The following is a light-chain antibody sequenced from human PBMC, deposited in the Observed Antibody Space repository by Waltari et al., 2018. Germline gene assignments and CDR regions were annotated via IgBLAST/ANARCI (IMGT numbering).Light chain of an antibody. CDR3: SSYTGSSTWV. CDR1: SRDMGDYNY. Sequence: QSALTQPASVSGSPGQSITISCTATSRDMGDYNYVSWYQQHVGKAPKLMIYDVTKRPSGVSYRFSGSKSGNTASLTISGLQAEDEADYYCSSYTGSSTWVFGGGTKLTVL. CDR2: DVT. V-gene: IGLV2-14*01. J-gene: IGLJ3*02.